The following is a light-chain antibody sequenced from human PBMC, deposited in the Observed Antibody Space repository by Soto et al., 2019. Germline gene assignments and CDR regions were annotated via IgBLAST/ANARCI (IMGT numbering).Light chain of an antibody. V-gene: IGKV2-28*01. CDR2: FGS. J-gene: IGKJ1*01. Sequence: DPVMTQSPVSLSVTPGEPASISCRSSQSLLLSNGHNYLNWYLQKPGQSPQLLIFFGSTRASGVPDRFSGSGSGTDFTLKISRVETEDVGVYYCMQALQTPAFGQGTKVEIK. CDR3: MQALQTPA. CDR1: QSLLLSNGHNY.